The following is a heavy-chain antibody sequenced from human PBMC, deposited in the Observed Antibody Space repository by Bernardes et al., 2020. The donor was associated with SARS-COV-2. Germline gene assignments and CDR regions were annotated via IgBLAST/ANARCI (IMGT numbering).Heavy chain of an antibody. CDR2: IYHSGST. D-gene: IGHD4-17*01. CDR1: GGSISSSNW. J-gene: IGHJ4*02. Sequence: SETLSLTCAVSGGSISSSNWWSWVRQPPGKGLEWIGEIYHSGSTNYNPSLKSRVTISVDKSKNQFSLKLSSVTAADTAVYYCARNTNDYGDYGVDYWGQGTLVTVSS. CDR3: ARNTNDYGDYGVDY. V-gene: IGHV4-4*02.